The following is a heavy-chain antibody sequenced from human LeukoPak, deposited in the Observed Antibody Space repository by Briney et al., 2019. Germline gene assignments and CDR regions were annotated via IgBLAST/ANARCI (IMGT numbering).Heavy chain of an antibody. J-gene: IGHJ4*02. CDR1: GGTFSDYS. Sequence: ASVKVSCKASGGTFSDYSISWVRQAPGQGLEWMGRIIPILNDPNYAQKFEGRLTITADKSTSTAYMELSSLKSADTAVYFCARDRPRARYFDYWGQGTLVTVSS. D-gene: IGHD2-15*01. CDR2: IIPILNDP. CDR3: ARDRPRARYFDY. V-gene: IGHV1-69*04.